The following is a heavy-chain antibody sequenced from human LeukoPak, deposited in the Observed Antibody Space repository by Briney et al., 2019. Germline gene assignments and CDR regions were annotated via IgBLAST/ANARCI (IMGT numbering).Heavy chain of an antibody. D-gene: IGHD6-6*01. Sequence: GGSLRLSCAASGFTFSSYSMNWVRQAPGKGLEWVSSISSSSSYIYYADSVKGRFTISRDNAKNSLYLQMNSLRAEDTAVYYCARGQPNQQLGDYWGQGTLVTVSS. CDR1: GFTFSSYS. CDR2: ISSSSSYI. V-gene: IGHV3-21*01. CDR3: ARGQPNQQLGDY. J-gene: IGHJ4*02.